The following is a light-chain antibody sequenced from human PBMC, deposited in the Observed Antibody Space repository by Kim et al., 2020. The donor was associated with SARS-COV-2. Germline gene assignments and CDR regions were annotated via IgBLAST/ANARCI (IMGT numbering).Light chain of an antibody. CDR1: SSDVGGYKY. V-gene: IGLV2-8*01. J-gene: IGLJ2*01. Sequence: QSVLTQPPSASGSPGQSVTISCTGSSSDVGGYKYVSWYQQDPGKAPKLIIFEVSKRPSGVPDRFSGSKSGNTASLTVSGLQAEDESDYYCSSYAGSNLIFGGGTQLTVL. CDR3: SSYAGSNLI. CDR2: EVS.